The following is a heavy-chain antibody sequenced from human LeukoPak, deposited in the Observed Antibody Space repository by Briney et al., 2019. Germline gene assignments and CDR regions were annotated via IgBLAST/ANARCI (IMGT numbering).Heavy chain of an antibody. Sequence: PGGTLRLSCVASGFTFSKYGMSWVGQAPGKWLEWVSAISGSGGSTYYADSVKGRFTISRDNSKNTLHLQMNSLRAEDTAVYYCAKSLSHSGSFIPRDYFDYWGQGTLVTVSS. D-gene: IGHD1-26*01. CDR1: GFTFSKYG. CDR3: AKSLSHSGSFIPRDYFDY. V-gene: IGHV3-23*01. CDR2: ISGSGGST. J-gene: IGHJ4*02.